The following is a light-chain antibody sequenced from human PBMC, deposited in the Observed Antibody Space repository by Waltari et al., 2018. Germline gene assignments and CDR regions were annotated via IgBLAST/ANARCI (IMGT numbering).Light chain of an antibody. J-gene: IGKJ1*01. CDR2: GAS. Sequence: EIVMTQSPATLSLSPGERATLSCRASQSVSSSLAWYQQKPGQAPRLLIYGASSRATGIPDRFSGSGSGTDFTLTISSLEPEDVGVYFCLQRSNWWTFGQGTKVETK. CDR1: QSVSSS. V-gene: IGKV3D-15*01. CDR3: LQRSNWWT.